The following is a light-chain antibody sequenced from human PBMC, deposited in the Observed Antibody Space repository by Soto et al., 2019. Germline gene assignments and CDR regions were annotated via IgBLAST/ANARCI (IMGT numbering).Light chain of an antibody. CDR1: RSISDW. CDR2: DAS. J-gene: IGKJ1*01. CDR3: QEYNSYTGT. V-gene: IGKV1-5*01. Sequence: IQMTESPSTLSASVLYRVTITFLASRSISDWLAWYQQKPGKAPELLIFDASSLKSGVPSRFSGSGSGTEFTLTISSLQPDDFGTYYCQEYNSYTGTFGPGTKVDIK.